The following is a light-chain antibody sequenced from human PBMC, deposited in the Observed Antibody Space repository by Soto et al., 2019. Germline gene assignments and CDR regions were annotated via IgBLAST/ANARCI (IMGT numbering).Light chain of an antibody. J-gene: IGLJ1*01. CDR1: SSNIGSNT. CDR3: QSYDTSPSGYV. V-gene: IGLV1-40*01. Sequence: QSVLTQPPSASGTPGQRVTISCSGSSSNIGSNTVNWYQQLPGTAPKLLIYANNNRPAGVPDRFSASKSGTSASLAITGLQAEDEADYYCQSYDTSPSGYVFGTGTKLTVL. CDR2: ANN.